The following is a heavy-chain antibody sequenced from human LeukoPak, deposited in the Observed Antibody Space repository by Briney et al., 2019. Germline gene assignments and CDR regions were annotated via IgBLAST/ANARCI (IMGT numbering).Heavy chain of an antibody. Sequence: GGSLRLSCAASGFTFSNHWMTWVRQAPGKGLEWVANIKEDGSAKYYVDSVKGRFTISRDNAKNSLYLQMNSLRAEDTALYYCARDNSLLYWGQGTLVTVFS. CDR3: ARDNSLLY. CDR1: GFTFSNHW. J-gene: IGHJ4*02. D-gene: IGHD3-3*01. CDR2: IKEDGSAK. V-gene: IGHV3-7*01.